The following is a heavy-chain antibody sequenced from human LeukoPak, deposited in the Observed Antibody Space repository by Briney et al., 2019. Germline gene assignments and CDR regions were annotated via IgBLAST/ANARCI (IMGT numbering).Heavy chain of an antibody. V-gene: IGHV4-59*01. D-gene: IGHD2-8*01. J-gene: IGHJ4*02. CDR3: ARDTGTRGFDY. CDR2: MYYGGST. CDR1: GGSMSSYY. Sequence: SETLSLTCSVSGGSMSSYYWSWIRQPPGKGLEWIGYMYYGGSTNYNPSLKSRVTISLDTSKNQFTLKLSTVTAADTAVYYCARDTGTRGFDYWGQGSLVTVS.